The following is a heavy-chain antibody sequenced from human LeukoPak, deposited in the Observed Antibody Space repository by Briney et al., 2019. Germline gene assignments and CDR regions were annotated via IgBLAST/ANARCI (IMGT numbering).Heavy chain of an antibody. CDR2: INAGNGNT. V-gene: IGHV1-3*01. CDR1: GYTFAKYA. D-gene: IGHD2-2*01. J-gene: IGHJ4*02. Sequence: GASVKVSCKASGYTFAKYAIHWVRQAPGQRLEWMGWINAGNGNTRYSQKFQGGVTITRDTSASTAYMELSSLRSEDTAVYYCATTPRVVPAIRTYLYWGQGTLATVSS. CDR3: ATTPRVVPAIRTYLY.